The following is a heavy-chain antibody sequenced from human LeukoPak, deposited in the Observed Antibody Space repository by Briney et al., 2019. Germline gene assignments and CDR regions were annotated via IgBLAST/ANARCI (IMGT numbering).Heavy chain of an antibody. V-gene: IGHV5-51*01. CDR3: ARRPTQEPYSFDY. Sequence: GESLKISCKGSGYSFTTYWIGWVRQMPGKGLEWMGIIYPGDSDTRYSPSFLGQVTFSADKSISTADLQWSTLKASDTAMYYCARRPTQEPYSFDYWGQGTLVTVSS. D-gene: IGHD2-21*01. CDR1: GYSFTTYW. J-gene: IGHJ4*02. CDR2: IYPGDSDT.